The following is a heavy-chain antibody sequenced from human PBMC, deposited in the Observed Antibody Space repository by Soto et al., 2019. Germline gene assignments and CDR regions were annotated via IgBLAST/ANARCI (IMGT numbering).Heavy chain of an antibody. V-gene: IGHV4-59*01. CDR2: IYYSGST. CDR1: GGSISSYY. D-gene: IGHD3-22*01. Sequence: QVQLQESGPGLVKPSETLSLTCTVSGGSISSYYWSWIRQPPGKGLEWIGYIYYSGSTNYNPSLKSRVTISVDTSKNQFSLKLSSVTAADTAVYYCASGSRYYYDSSGYYNYWGQGPLVTVSS. CDR3: ASGSRYYYDSSGYYNY. J-gene: IGHJ4*02.